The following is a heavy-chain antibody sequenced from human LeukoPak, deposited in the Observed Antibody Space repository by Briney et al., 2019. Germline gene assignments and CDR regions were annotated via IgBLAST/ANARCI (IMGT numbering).Heavy chain of an antibody. D-gene: IGHD2-15*01. V-gene: IGHV4-61*01. J-gene: IGHJ4*02. CDR3: ASRASVVGPFDY. CDR2: IYYSGST. Sequence: SETLSLTCTVSGGSISSSSYYWSWIRQPPGKGLEWIGYIYYSGSTNYNPSLKSRVTISVDTSKNQFSLKLSSVTAADTAVYYCASRASVVGPFDYWGQGTLVTVSS. CDR1: GGSISSSSYY.